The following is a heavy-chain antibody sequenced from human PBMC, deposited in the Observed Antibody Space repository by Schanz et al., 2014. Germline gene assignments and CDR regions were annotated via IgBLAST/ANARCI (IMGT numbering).Heavy chain of an antibody. CDR1: GFTFRSYS. V-gene: IGHV3-33*08. CDR3: GRANYRRKINFDY. J-gene: IGHJ4*02. D-gene: IGHD3-10*01. Sequence: VQLLESGGGLVQPGGSLRLSCAASGFTFRSYSMNWVRQAPGKGLEWVAVIWYDENNKYYADSVKGRFTMSRDNSKNTLYLQMNSLRAEDTAVYYCGRANYRRKINFDYWGRGTLVTVSS. CDR2: IWYDENNK.